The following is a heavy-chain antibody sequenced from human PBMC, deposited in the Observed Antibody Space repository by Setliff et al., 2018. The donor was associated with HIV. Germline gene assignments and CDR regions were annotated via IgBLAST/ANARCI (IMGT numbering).Heavy chain of an antibody. J-gene: IGHJ4*02. CDR2: IRYDGSYK. V-gene: IGHV3-30*02. D-gene: IGHD2-21*01. Sequence: GGSLRLSCAASDFTFSSYGMHWVRQAPGKGLEWVAFIRYDGSYKFYADSVKGRFTISRDNSKNTLDLQINSLRPEDTAVYYCVTRYCGESICPEFDYWGQGTLVTVSS. CDR3: VTRYCGESICPEFDY. CDR1: DFTFSSYG.